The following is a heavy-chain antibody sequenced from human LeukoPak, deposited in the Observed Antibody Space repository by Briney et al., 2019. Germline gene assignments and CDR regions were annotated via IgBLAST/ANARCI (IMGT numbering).Heavy chain of an antibody. CDR3: SRNSGTLTGYPFDI. V-gene: IGHV3-49*03. CDR2: IRTKTYSQPT. CDR1: GFIFRDHA. D-gene: IGHD5-12*01. J-gene: IGHJ3*02. Sequence: GGSLRLSCTASGFIFRDHAMSWFRQAPGKGLEWVGFIRTKTYSQPTAYAASVKGRFTSSRDDSTSIAYLQTNSLKTEDIAVYYCSRNSGTLTGYPFDIWGQGTMVTVSS.